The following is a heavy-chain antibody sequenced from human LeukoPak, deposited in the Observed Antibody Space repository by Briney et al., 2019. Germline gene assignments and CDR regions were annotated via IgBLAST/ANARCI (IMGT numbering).Heavy chain of an antibody. Sequence: SETLSLTCAVYGGSFSGYYWSWIRQPPGKGLEWIGEINHSGSTNYNPSLKSRVTISVDTSKNQFSLKLSSVTAADTAVYYCARAGYCSSTSCRDKKIVPWGQGTLVTVSS. V-gene: IGHV4-34*01. CDR3: ARAGYCSSTSCRDKKIVP. J-gene: IGHJ5*02. CDR1: GGSFSGYY. D-gene: IGHD2-2*01. CDR2: INHSGST.